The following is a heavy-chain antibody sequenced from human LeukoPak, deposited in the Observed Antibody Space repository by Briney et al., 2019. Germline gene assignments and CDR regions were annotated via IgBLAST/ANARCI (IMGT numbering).Heavy chain of an antibody. D-gene: IGHD5-18*01. CDR2: FDPEDGET. Sequence: ASEKVSCKVSGYTLTELSMHGVRQPPGKGLEWMGGFDPEDGETIYAQQVQGRVTMTEDTSTDTAYMELSSLRSEDTAVYYCATGPGYSYGDFDYWGQGTLVTVSS. J-gene: IGHJ4*02. V-gene: IGHV1-24*01. CDR3: ATGPGYSYGDFDY. CDR1: GYTLTELS.